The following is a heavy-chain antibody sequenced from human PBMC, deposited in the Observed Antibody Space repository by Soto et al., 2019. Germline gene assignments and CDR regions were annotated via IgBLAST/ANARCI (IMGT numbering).Heavy chain of an antibody. V-gene: IGHV3-23*01. CDR3: AKEPELGPY. CDR1: GFTVSNYA. Sequence: PWGSLRLSCSVSGFTVSNYAMSWFRQAPGKGLEWVSGISGSGGGTYYADSVKGRFTISRDNSKNTLYLQMNSLRAEDTAVYYCAKEPELGPYWGQGTLVTSPQ. D-gene: IGHD7-27*01. CDR2: ISGSGGGT. J-gene: IGHJ4*02.